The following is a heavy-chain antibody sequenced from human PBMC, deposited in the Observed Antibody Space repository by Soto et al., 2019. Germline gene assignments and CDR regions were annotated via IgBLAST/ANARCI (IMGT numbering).Heavy chain of an antibody. J-gene: IGHJ6*02. CDR2: IYYNGRT. Sequence: XETLSLTCSVSGGSISSSSYFGEWIRQTPGMGLEWIGNIYYNGRTYYNPSLRSRVTISVDTSQNQLSLKLTSVTAADTAVYYCARRPKSGSFHYYGVDVRGQGTTVTVSS. CDR1: GGSISSSSYF. V-gene: IGHV4-39*01. CDR3: ARRPKSGSFHYYGVDV. D-gene: IGHD1-26*01.